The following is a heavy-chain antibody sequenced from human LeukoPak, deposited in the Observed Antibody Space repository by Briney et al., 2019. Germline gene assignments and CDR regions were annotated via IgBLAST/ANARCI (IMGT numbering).Heavy chain of an antibody. Sequence: GGSLRLSCAASGFTVSSNYMSWVRQAPGKGLEWVSVIYSGGSTFYADSVKGRFTISKDNSKNTLYLQMNSLRVDDTAIYYCARGSHGEHDSWGQGTLVTVSS. D-gene: IGHD4-17*01. V-gene: IGHV3-53*01. CDR3: ARGSHGEHDS. CDR2: IYSGGST. CDR1: GFTVSSNY. J-gene: IGHJ5*01.